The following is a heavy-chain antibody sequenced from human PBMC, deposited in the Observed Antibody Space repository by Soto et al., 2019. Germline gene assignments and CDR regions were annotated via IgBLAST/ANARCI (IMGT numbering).Heavy chain of an antibody. CDR1: GFTFSSSA. CDR2: ISSNGGRT. Sequence: EVQLVESGGGLVQPGWSLRLSCAASGFTFSSSAMHWVRQDPGQGLEYVSAISSNGGRTYYANSVKGRFTISEDNSKITRYLQMGSLRAEVMAVYYGAIDQVYGSGSWSFDYRGQGTLVTVSS. CDR3: AIDQVYGSGSWSFDY. J-gene: IGHJ4*02. V-gene: IGHV3-64*01. D-gene: IGHD3-10*01.